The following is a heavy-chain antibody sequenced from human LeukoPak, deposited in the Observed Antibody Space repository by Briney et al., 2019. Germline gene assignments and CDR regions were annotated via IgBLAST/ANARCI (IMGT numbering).Heavy chain of an antibody. D-gene: IGHD6-13*01. CDR2: INHSGST. CDR1: GGSISSGGYY. Sequence: SETLSLTCTVSGGSISSGGYYWSWIRQPPGKGLEWIGEINHSGSTNYNPSLKSRVTISVDTSKNQFSLKLSSVTAADTAVYYCARGFDGRQQLEALNYFDYWGQGTLVTVSS. V-gene: IGHV4-39*07. J-gene: IGHJ4*02. CDR3: ARGFDGRQQLEALNYFDY.